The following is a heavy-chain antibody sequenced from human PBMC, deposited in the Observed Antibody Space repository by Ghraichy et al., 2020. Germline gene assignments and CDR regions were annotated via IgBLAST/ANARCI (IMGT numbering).Heavy chain of an antibody. CDR2: ITANAGTT. CDR3: AKDLLQLWGSPADY. Sequence: LSLTCAASGFPFSNYGMSWVRQAPGKGLEWVSGITANAGTTRYVDSVRGRFTISRDSSKNTVYLQMNSLRAEDTAICYCAKDLLQLWGSPADYWGQGTLVTVSS. D-gene: IGHD3-16*01. J-gene: IGHJ4*02. V-gene: IGHV3-23*01. CDR1: GFPFSNYG.